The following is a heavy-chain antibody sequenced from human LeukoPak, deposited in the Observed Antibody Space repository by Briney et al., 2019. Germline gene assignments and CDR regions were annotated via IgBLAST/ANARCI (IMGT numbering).Heavy chain of an antibody. CDR2: IYYSGST. CDR1: GGSISSYY. CDR3: ARDLAWYFDL. V-gene: IGHV4-59*01. Sequence: SETLSLTFTVSGGSISSYYWSWIRQPPGKGLEWIGYIYYSGSTNYNPSLKSRVTISVDTSKNQFSLKLSSVTAADTAVYYCARDLAWYFDLWGRGTLVTVSS. J-gene: IGHJ2*01.